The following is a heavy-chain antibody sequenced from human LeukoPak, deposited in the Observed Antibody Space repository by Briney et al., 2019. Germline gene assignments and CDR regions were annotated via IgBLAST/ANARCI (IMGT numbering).Heavy chain of an antibody. V-gene: IGHV3-21*01. Sequence: SGGSLRLSCAASGFTFSTYSMNWVRQAPGKGLEWVSSISSSSSYIYYADSVKGRFTISRDNAKNSQYLQMNSLRAEDTALYYCSRGVADDILTGYIYYFDYWGQGTLVTVSS. CDR3: SRGVADDILTGYIYYFDY. CDR1: GFTFSTYS. D-gene: IGHD3-9*01. CDR2: ISSSSSYI. J-gene: IGHJ4*02.